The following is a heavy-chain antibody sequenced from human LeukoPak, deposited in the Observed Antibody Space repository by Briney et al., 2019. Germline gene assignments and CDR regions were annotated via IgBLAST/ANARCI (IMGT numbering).Heavy chain of an antibody. CDR2: ISTYNGHT. J-gene: IGHJ3*02. CDR3: ARGGDYYDSSGYYDDAFDI. CDR1: GSTFTNHG. Sequence: ASVKVSCKVSGSTFTNHGISWVREAPGQGLEWMGWISTYNGHTNYAQKFQGRVTMTTDTSTSTVYMEVRSLRSDDTAVYYCARGGDYYDSSGYYDDAFDIWGQGTMVTVSS. D-gene: IGHD3-22*01. V-gene: IGHV1-18*01.